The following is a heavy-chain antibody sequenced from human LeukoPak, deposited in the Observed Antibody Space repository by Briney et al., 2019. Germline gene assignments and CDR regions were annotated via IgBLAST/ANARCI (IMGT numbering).Heavy chain of an antibody. V-gene: IGHV4-59*08. CDR3: ARHGFRAGGSWIFDF. Sequence: SETLSLTCTVSGGSIRSYYWSWIRQPPGRGLEWMGYIYYSGNTNYNPSLKSRVTISVDTSKNQFSLKLSSVTAADTAVYYCARHGFRAGGSWIFDFWGQGTLVTVSS. J-gene: IGHJ4*02. CDR2: IYYSGNT. D-gene: IGHD3-10*01. CDR1: GGSIRSYY.